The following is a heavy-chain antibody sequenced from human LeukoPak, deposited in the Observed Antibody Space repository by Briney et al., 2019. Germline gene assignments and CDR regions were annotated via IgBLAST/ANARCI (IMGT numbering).Heavy chain of an antibody. CDR2: ISAYNGNT. D-gene: IGHD2-2*01. CDR3: ARVGSANGYFQH. V-gene: IGHV1-18*01. CDR1: GYTFTRYY. Sequence: ASVKVSCKASGYTFTRYYIHWVRQAPGQGLEWMGWISAYNGNTNYAQKLQGRVTMTTDTSTSTAYMELRSLRSDDTAVYYCARVGSANGYFQHWGQGTLVTVSS. J-gene: IGHJ1*01.